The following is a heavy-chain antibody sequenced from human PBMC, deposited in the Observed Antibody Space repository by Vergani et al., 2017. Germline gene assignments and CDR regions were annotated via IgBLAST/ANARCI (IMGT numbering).Heavy chain of an antibody. CDR2: ISWNSGSI. CDR3: AKEGEWELLDY. Sequence: VQLVESGGGLVKPGGSLRLSCAASGFTFDDYAMHWVRQAPGKGLEWVSGISWNSGSIGYADSVKGRFTISSDNAKNSLYLQMNSLRAEDTALYYCAKEGEWELLDYWGQGTLVTVSS. J-gene: IGHJ4*02. V-gene: IGHV3-9*01. CDR1: GFTFDDYA. D-gene: IGHD1-26*01.